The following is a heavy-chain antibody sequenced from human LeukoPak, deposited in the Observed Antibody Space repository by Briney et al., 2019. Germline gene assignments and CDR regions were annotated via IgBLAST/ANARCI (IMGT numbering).Heavy chain of an antibody. Sequence: QPGRSLRLSCAASGFTFSSYGMHWVRQAPGKGLEWVAVIWYDGSSKYYADSVKGRSTISRDNSKNTLYLQMNSLRAEDTAVYYCAKVGYCSSTSCPRNHYYYYYMDVWGKGTTVTVSS. J-gene: IGHJ6*03. CDR3: AKVGYCSSTSCPRNHYYYYYMDV. V-gene: IGHV3-33*06. CDR2: IWYDGSSK. CDR1: GFTFSSYG. D-gene: IGHD2-2*03.